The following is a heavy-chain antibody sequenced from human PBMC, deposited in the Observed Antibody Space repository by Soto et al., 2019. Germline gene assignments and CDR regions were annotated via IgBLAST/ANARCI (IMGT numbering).Heavy chain of an antibody. CDR1: GYTFTSYG. Sequence: QVHLVQSGAEVKKPGASVKVSCKAFGYTFTSYGITWVRQAPGQGLEWMGWISAHNGNTDYAQKLQGRVIVTRDTSTSTAYMELRSLISDDTAVYYCARGRYGDYWGQGALVTVSS. D-gene: IGHD1-1*01. J-gene: IGHJ4*02. V-gene: IGHV1-18*01. CDR2: ISAHNGNT. CDR3: ARGRYGDY.